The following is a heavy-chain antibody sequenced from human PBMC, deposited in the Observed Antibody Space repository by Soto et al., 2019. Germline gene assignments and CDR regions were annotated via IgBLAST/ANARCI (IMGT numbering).Heavy chain of an antibody. J-gene: IGHJ4*02. CDR3: AKEYGRLDY. CDR1: GFTFSDYY. D-gene: IGHD4-17*01. V-gene: IGHV3-11*06. Sequence: PGGSLRLSCAASGFTFSDYYMSWIRQAPGKGLEWVSYISSSSGYTNYADSVKGRFTISRDNAKNSLYLQMNSLRAEDTAVYYRAKEYGRLDYSGQGTLVTVSS. CDR2: ISSSSGYT.